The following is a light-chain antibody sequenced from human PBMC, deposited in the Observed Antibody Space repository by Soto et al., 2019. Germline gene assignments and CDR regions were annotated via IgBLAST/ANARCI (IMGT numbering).Light chain of an antibody. CDR1: SSDFGSYDH. J-gene: IGLJ1*01. CDR2: EVS. V-gene: IGLV2-14*01. CDR3: ISYTGSSTSYV. Sequence: QSLLTQPASVSGSPGQSITISCSGTSSDFGSYDHVAWYQQFPGETPKLMIYEVSNRPSGVSSRFSGSKSGNTASLTISGLQAEDEADYYCISYTGSSTSYVFGSGTKVTVL.